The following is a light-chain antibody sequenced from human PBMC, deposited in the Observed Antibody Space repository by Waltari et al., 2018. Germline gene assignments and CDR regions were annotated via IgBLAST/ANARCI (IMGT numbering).Light chain of an antibody. Sequence: EIVMPQSPATVSVSPGERVALSCRASQSVSTYLAWYQQKPGQAPKLLIYEASTRATGVPARFSGSGSGTEFTLTISSLQSEDFAVYCCQQYIAWPLTFGGGTKVEIK. CDR1: QSVSTY. CDR3: QQYIAWPLT. V-gene: IGKV3-15*01. J-gene: IGKJ4*01. CDR2: EAS.